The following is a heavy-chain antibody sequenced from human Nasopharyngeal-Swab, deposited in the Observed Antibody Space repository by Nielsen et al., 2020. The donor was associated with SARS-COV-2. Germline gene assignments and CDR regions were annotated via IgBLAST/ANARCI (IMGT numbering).Heavy chain of an antibody. Sequence: VSLRLSCAVHVGSFSAYYWSWVRQPPGKGLEWIGEVDHTGRTNNNPSLQSRVTMSVETSKNQFSLTLSSVTAADTAVYYCARGGYQLLLRSYYYGMDVWSQGTTVTVSS. CDR1: VGSFSAYY. V-gene: IGHV4-34*01. CDR3: ARGGYQLLLRSYYYGMDV. CDR2: VDHTGRT. J-gene: IGHJ6*02. D-gene: IGHD2-2*01.